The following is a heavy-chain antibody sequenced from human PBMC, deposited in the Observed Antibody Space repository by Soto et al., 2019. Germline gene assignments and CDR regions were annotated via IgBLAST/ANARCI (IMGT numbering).Heavy chain of an antibody. J-gene: IGHJ3*01. CDR2: IYYSGST. CDR1: GGSISSYY. D-gene: IGHD2-15*01. V-gene: IGHV4-59*01. Sequence: SETLSLTCTVSGGSISSYYWSWIRQPPEKGLEWIGYIYYSGSTNYNPSLKSRVTISVDTSKNQFSLKLSSVTAADTAVYYCARDRGGGGVWGQGTMVTVSS. CDR3: ARDRGGGGV.